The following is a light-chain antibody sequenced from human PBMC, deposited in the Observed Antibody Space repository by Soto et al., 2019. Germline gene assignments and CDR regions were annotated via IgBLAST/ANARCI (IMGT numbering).Light chain of an antibody. CDR2: EVS. Sequence: DVVMTQTPLSLSVAPGQPASISCKSSQSLLHITGETFLFWYLQKPGQSPQLLIYEVSTRVSGVPDRFSGSGSGTDFTLAISRVETDDVGIYYCMQSTQVPPTFGQGTRLGIE. J-gene: IGKJ5*01. V-gene: IGKV2D-29*02. CDR3: MQSTQVPPT. CDR1: QSLLHITGETF.